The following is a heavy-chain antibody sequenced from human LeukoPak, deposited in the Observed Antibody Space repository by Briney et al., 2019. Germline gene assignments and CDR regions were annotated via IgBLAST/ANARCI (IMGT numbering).Heavy chain of an antibody. CDR1: GFTFDDYA. CDR2: ISGDGGST. J-gene: IGHJ4*02. CDR3: AKDPSHYYDSSGYYLDY. D-gene: IGHD3-22*01. Sequence: GGSLRLSCAASGFTFDDYAMHWVRQAPGKGLEGVSLISGDGGSTYYADSVKGRFTISRDNSKNSLYLQMNSLRTEDTALYYCAKDPSHYYDSSGYYLDYWGQGTLVTVSS. V-gene: IGHV3-43*02.